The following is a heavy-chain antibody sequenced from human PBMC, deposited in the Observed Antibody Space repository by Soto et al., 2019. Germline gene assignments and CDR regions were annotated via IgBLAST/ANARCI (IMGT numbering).Heavy chain of an antibody. CDR2: ISGGGGT. J-gene: IGHJ1*01. CDR3: ARDMVRGLYPEYFQH. CDR1: GFSFSNYS. V-gene: IGHV3-23*01. D-gene: IGHD3-10*01. Sequence: GGSLRLSCAASGFSFSNYSMNWVRQAPGKGLEWVSGISGGGGTYYADSVKGRFIISRDNSKNTVYLQMNSLRAEDTAVYYCARDMVRGLYPEYFQHWGQGTLVTVSS.